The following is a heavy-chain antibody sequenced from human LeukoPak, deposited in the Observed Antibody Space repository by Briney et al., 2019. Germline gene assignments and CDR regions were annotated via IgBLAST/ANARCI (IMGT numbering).Heavy chain of an antibody. Sequence: GGSLRLSCATSGFTFSDAWMSWVRQAPGQGLEWVGRIQSKTDGGPTDYAAPVKGRFTISRDDSKSTLYLQMNSLKAGDTAVYYCTTDRGALTNWGQGTLVTVSS. CDR2: IQSKTDGGPT. V-gene: IGHV3-15*01. J-gene: IGHJ4*02. D-gene: IGHD3-10*01. CDR1: GFTFSDAW. CDR3: TTDRGALTN.